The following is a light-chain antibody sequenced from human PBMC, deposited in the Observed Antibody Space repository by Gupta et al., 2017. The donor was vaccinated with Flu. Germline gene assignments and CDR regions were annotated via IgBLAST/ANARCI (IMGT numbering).Light chain of an antibody. CDR2: KAS. J-gene: IGKJ1*01. Sequence: DIQMTQSPSTLSASVGDRVTIPCRASQTINDWLAWYQQKPGKAPKLLIYKASNVETGVPSRFSGSGSGTDFTLTISSLQPDDFATYYCQHYNSYSPWTFGQGTRVEIK. CDR1: QTINDW. CDR3: QHYNSYSPWT. V-gene: IGKV1-5*03.